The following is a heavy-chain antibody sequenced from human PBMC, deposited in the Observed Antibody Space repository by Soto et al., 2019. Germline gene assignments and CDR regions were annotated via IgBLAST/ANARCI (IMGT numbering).Heavy chain of an antibody. D-gene: IGHD5-18*01. Sequence: QVQLVQSGAEVRKPGSSVKVSCKTSRDTFDSYAITWVRQAPGQGLEWMGGIIPVLGTTKYAQKFQGRVTMTADESPNTAHMELSSLRSEDRAMYYCAAGGRDGYIKWGQGTQVTVSS. V-gene: IGHV1-69*01. J-gene: IGHJ4*02. CDR3: AAGGRDGYIK. CDR2: IIPVLGTT. CDR1: RDTFDSYA.